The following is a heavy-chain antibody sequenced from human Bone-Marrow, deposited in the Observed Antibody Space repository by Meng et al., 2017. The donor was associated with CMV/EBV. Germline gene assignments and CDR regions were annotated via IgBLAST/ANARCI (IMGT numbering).Heavy chain of an antibody. CDR1: KFTFSCHA. Sequence: GESLKISCAASKFTFSCHAMKWVRQAPGKGLEWVTVISYDGFNEYYTDSVKGRFTISIDDSKNTVYLQMNSLSNCTACLLISTPCYPDYFDPWAQGTMVPVSS. J-gene: IGHJ5*02. CDR3: TPCYPDYFDP. CDR2: ISYDGFNE. D-gene: IGHD3-16*01. V-gene: IGHV3-30-3*01.